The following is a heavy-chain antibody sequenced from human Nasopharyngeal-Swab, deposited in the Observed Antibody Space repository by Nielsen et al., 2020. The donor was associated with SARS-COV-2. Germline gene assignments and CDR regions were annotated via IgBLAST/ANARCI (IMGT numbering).Heavy chain of an antibody. CDR1: GYSFTSYW. D-gene: IGHD6-19*01. CDR3: ARHVGSGWYGVDY. J-gene: IGHJ4*02. V-gene: IGHV5-51*01. Sequence: KVSCKGSGYSFTSYWIGWARQMPGKGLEWMGIIYPGDSDTRYSPSFQGQVTISADKSISTAYLQWSSLKASDTAMYYCARHVGSGWYGVDYWGQGTLVTVSS. CDR2: IYPGDSDT.